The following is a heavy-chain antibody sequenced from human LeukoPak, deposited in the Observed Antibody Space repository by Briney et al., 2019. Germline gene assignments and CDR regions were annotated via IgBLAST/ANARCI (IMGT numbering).Heavy chain of an antibody. CDR2: INHSGST. D-gene: IGHD1-7*01. Sequence: PSETLSLTCAAYGGSFSGYYWSWIRQPPGKGLEWIGEINHSGSTNYNPSLKSRVTISVDTSKNQFSLKLSSVTAADTAVYYCARRAKLRYFDYWGQGTLVTVSS. V-gene: IGHV4-34*01. CDR3: ARRAKLRYFDY. CDR1: GGSFSGYY. J-gene: IGHJ4*02.